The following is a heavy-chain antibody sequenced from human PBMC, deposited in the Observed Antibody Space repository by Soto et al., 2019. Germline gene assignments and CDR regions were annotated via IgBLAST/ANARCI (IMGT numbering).Heavy chain of an antibody. CDR2: ISAYNGNT. J-gene: IGHJ5*02. V-gene: IGHV1-18*01. D-gene: IGHD3-22*01. CDR1: GYTFTSYG. Sequence: ASVKVSCKASGYTFTSYGISWVRQAPGQGLEWMGWISAYNGNTNYAQKLQGRVTMTTDTSTSTAYMELRSLRSDDTAVYYCARGVLSNYYDSSGLSWFDPWGQGTLVTVS. CDR3: ARGVLSNYYDSSGLSWFDP.